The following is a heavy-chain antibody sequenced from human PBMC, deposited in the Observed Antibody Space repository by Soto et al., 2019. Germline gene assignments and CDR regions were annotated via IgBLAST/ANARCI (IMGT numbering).Heavy chain of an antibody. CDR3: ARDPGHDYGEYYYDL. V-gene: IGHV1-2*02. D-gene: IGHD4-17*01. CDR1: GYTFRDFY. CDR2: INLDSGGT. Sequence: QVQLVQSGAEVKKPGASLTVSCEASGYTFRDFYIHWVRQAPAQGLEWMGWINLDSGGTLYAQTFQGRVTMTRDTSTGTAYLTLSSLRSGDTALYYCARDPGHDYGEYYYDLWGQGTLVTVSS. J-gene: IGHJ4*02.